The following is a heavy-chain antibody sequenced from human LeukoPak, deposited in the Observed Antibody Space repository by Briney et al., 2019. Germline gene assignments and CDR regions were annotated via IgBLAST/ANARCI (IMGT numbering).Heavy chain of an antibody. CDR2: IKSDGSEE. CDR1: GFIFNSYW. V-gene: IGHV3-7*01. CDR3: ARGDLWLGH. D-gene: IGHD3-10*01. Sequence: GGSLRLSCATSGFIFNSYWMCWVRQAPGKGLEWVANIKSDGSEEYYGDSVKGRFTISRDNAKNSLYLQMNSLRVEDTAVYYCARGDLWLGHWGQGSLVTVSS. J-gene: IGHJ4*02.